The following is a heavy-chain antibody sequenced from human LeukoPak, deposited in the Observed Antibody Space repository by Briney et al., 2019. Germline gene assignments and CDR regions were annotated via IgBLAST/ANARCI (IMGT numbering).Heavy chain of an antibody. V-gene: IGHV3-23*01. CDR2: ISGSGGST. CDR3: ATKLGPYGSGLYFDY. J-gene: IGHJ4*02. Sequence: GGSLRLSCAASGFTFSSYAMSWVRQAPGKGLEWVSAISGSGGSTYYADSVKGRFTISRDNSKNTLYLQMNSLRAEDTAVYYCATKLGPYGSGLYFDYWGQGTPVTVSS. CDR1: GFTFSSYA. D-gene: IGHD3-10*01.